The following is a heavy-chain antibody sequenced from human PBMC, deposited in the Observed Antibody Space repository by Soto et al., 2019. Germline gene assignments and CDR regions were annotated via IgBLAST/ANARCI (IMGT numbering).Heavy chain of an antibody. CDR3: ARFAKEENPKVGSWYYFDY. CDR1: GGSISSGGYF. V-gene: IGHV4-31*03. CDR2: IYYSGRT. D-gene: IGHD6-13*01. J-gene: IGHJ4*02. Sequence: KPSETLSLTCTASGGSISSGGYFWSWVRQHPGKGLEWIGNIYYSGRTYYNPSLKSRVTISVDTSKNQFSLNLSSVTAADTAVYYCARFAKEENPKVGSWYYFDYWGQGTRVTVS.